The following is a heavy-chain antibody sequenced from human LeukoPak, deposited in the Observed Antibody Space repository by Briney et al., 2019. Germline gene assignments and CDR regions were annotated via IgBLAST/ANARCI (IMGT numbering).Heavy chain of an antibody. Sequence: GGSLRLSCAASGFTFSSYWMSWVRQAPGKGVEWVPNIKQDGSEKYYVDSVKGRFTISRDNAKNSLYLQMNSLRAEDTAVYYCARDRIQLWTYYYYYMDVWGKGTTVTVSS. CDR1: GFTFSSYW. D-gene: IGHD5-18*01. V-gene: IGHV3-7*01. CDR2: IKQDGSEK. J-gene: IGHJ6*03. CDR3: ARDRIQLWTYYYYYMDV.